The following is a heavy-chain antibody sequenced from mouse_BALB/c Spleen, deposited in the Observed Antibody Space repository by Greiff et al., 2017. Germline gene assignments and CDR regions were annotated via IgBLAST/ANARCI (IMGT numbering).Heavy chain of an antibody. CDR1: GYSFTSYY. D-gene: IGHD2-4*01. CDR3: ARGKMSTTNYAMDY. J-gene: IGHJ4*01. V-gene: IGHV1-66*01. CDR2: IFPGSGNT. Sequence: VKLMESGPELVKPGASVKISCKASGYSFTSYYIHWVKQRPGQGLEWIGWIFPGSGNTKYNEKFKGKATLTADTSSSTAYMQLSSLTSEDSAVYFCARGKMSTTNYAMDYWGQGTSVTVSS.